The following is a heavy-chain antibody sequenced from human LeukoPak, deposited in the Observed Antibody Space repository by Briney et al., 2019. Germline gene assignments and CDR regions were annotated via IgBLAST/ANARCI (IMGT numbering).Heavy chain of an antibody. CDR3: ARDARFGWDYFDS. D-gene: IGHD3-16*01. V-gene: IGHV4-59*11. Sequence: PSETLSLTCTVSGDSFSDHYWSWIRQPPGKGLEWIGYIFYGGGTNYNPSLQSRVTISIDTSKNRFSLRLSSVTAADTAVYYCARDARFGWDYFDSWGQGTLSSSPQ. CDR1: GDSFSDHY. CDR2: IFYGGGT. J-gene: IGHJ4*02.